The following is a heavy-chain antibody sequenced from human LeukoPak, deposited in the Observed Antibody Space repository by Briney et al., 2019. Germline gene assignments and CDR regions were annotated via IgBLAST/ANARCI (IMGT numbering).Heavy chain of an antibody. D-gene: IGHD4-17*01. CDR3: ARSYGDSYYCYYMDV. CDR2: ISAYNGNT. Sequence: ASVKVSCKASGYTFTSYGISWVRQAPGQGLEWMGWISAYNGNTNYAQKFQGRVTMTRDTSISTAYMELSRLRSDDTAVYYCARSYGDSYYCYYMDVWGKGTTVTISS. J-gene: IGHJ6*03. V-gene: IGHV1-18*01. CDR1: GYTFTSYG.